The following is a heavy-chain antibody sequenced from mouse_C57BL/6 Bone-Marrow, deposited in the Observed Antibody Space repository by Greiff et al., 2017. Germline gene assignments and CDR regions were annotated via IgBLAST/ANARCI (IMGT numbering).Heavy chain of an antibody. CDR1: GYTFTDYY. CDR3: AREGINFYAMDY. CDR2: INPYNGGT. V-gene: IGHV1-19*01. D-gene: IGHD1-3*01. J-gene: IGHJ4*01. Sequence: EVQLQQSGPVLVKPGASVKMSCKASGYTFTDYYMNWVKQSHGKSLEWIGVINPYNGGTSYNQKFKGKATLTVDKSSSTAYMELNSLTSEDSAVYYCAREGINFYAMDYWGQGTSVTVSS.